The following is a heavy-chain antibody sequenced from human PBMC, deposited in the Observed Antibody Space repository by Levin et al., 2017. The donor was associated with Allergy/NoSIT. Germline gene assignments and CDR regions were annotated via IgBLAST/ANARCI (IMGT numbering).Heavy chain of an antibody. CDR3: AKAHLYSGSYGAEGY. CDR2: ISGSGGST. Sequence: ETLSLTCAASGFTFSSYAMSWVRQAPGKGLEWVSAISGSGGSTYYADSVKGRFTISRDNSKNTLYLQMNSLRAEDTAVYYCAKAHLYSGSYGAEGYWGQGTLVTVSS. CDR1: GFTFSSYA. D-gene: IGHD1-26*01. V-gene: IGHV3-23*01. J-gene: IGHJ4*02.